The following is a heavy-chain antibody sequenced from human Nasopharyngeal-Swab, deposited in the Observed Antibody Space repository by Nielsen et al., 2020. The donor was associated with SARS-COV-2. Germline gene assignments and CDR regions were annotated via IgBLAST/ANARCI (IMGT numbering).Heavy chain of an antibody. CDR2: INSDGSST. CDR3: AKILAVGWSLGGYFDY. V-gene: IGHV3-74*01. J-gene: IGHJ4*02. Sequence: GESLKISCAASGFTFSSYWMHWVRQAPGKGLVWVSRINSDGSSTSYADSVKGRFTISRDNSKNTLYLQMNSLRAEDTAVYYCAKILAVGWSLGGYFDYWGQGTLVTVSS. D-gene: IGHD3-3*01. CDR1: GFTFSSYW.